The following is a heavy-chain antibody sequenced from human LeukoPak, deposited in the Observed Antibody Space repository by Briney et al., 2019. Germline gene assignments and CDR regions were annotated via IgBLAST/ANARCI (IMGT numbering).Heavy chain of an antibody. J-gene: IGHJ3*02. Sequence: PGGSLRLFCAASGFTVSSNYMSWVRQAPGKGLEWVSVIYSGGSTYYADSVKGRFTISRDNSKNTLYLQMNSLRAEDTAVYYCAGGARPDAFDIWGQGTMVTVSS. D-gene: IGHD6-6*01. CDR2: IYSGGST. CDR1: GFTVSSNY. V-gene: IGHV3-66*02. CDR3: AGGARPDAFDI.